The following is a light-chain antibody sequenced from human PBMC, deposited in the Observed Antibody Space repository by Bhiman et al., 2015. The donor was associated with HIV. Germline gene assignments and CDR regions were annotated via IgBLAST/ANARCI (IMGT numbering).Light chain of an antibody. CDR1: TSDFGGYNY. J-gene: IGLJ2*01. CDR2: DVT. Sequence: QSALTQPPSASGSPGQSVAISCTGTTSDFGGYNYVSWYQQHPGKAPTLMIYDVTIRPSGVSDRFSGAKSGATASLTISGLQAEDDADYYCTSYTTDSLVVFGGGTKLTVL. CDR3: TSYTTDSLVV. V-gene: IGLV2-14*03.